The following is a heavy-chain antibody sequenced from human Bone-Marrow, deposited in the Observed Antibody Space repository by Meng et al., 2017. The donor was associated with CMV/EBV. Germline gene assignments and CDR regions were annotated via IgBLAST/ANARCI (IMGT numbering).Heavy chain of an antibody. CDR3: APSDCSSTSCYNPDAFDI. D-gene: IGHD2-2*02. CDR2: IYYSGST. Sequence: SETLSLTCTVSGGSISSSSYYWGWIRQPPGKGLEWIGSIYYSGSTYYNPSLKSRVTISVDTSKNQFSLKLRSVTAADTAVYYCAPSDCSSTSCYNPDAFDIWGQGTIVTVSS. V-gene: IGHV4-39*07. J-gene: IGHJ3*02. CDR1: GGSISSSSYY.